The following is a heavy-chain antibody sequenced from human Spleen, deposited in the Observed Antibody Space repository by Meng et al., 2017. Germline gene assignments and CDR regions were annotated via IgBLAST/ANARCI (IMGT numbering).Heavy chain of an antibody. Sequence: QFQLVQSGAEVKKPGASVKVSCDASGYTLSSDGFSWVRQAPGQGLEWLGWINVYNGKTDYALKFQDRVTMTTDTFTNTAYMELRSLRSDDTAVYYCATRGNPYLNCWGQGTLVTVSS. CDR3: ATRGNPYLNC. CDR2: INVYNGKT. CDR1: GYTLSSDG. V-gene: IGHV1-18*01. J-gene: IGHJ4*02.